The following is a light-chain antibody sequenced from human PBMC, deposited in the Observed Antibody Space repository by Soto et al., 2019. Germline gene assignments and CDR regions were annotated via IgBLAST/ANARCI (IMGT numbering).Light chain of an antibody. CDR2: GAS. Sequence: EIVLAQSPCTRALPSGERAPLSGGAGPSVSSSYFAWYQQKPGQAPRLLIYGASSRATGIPDRFSGSGSGTDFTLTISRLETEDFAVYFCQQYGSSPRTFGQGTKVDIK. CDR3: QQYGSSPRT. V-gene: IGKV3-20*01. CDR1: PSVSSSY. J-gene: IGKJ1*01.